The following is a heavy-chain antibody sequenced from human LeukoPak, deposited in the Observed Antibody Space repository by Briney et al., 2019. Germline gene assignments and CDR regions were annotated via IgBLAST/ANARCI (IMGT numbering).Heavy chain of an antibody. J-gene: IGHJ5*02. CDR3: AGRYSSGWYVLYWFDP. CDR2: MYHTGST. V-gene: IGHV4-38-2*02. D-gene: IGHD6-19*01. CDR1: GYSMSSGYY. Sequence: SETLSLTCTVSGYSMSSGYYWGWIRQPPERGLEWIGSMYHTGSTYYNPSLKSRVTISVDTSKNQFSLKLSSVTAADTAVYYCAGRYSSGWYVLYWFDPWGQGTLVTVSS.